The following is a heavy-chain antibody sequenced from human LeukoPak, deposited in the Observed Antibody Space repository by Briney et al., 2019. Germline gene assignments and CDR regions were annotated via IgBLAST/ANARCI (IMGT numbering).Heavy chain of an antibody. J-gene: IGHJ4*02. V-gene: IGHV3-33*01. CDR3: ARDGVCSGYHEGPDY. D-gene: IGHD3-22*01. CDR1: GFTFSSYG. CDR2: IWYDGSNK. Sequence: GRSLRLSCAASGFTFSSYGMHWVRQAPGKGLEWVAVIWYDGSNKYFADSVKGRFTISRDNSKNTLYLQMNSLRAEDTAVYYCARDGVCSGYHEGPDYWGQGTLVTVSS.